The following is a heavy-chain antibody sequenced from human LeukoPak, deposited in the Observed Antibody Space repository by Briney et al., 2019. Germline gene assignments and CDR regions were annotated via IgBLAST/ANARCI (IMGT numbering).Heavy chain of an antibody. CDR1: GFTFSSYA. J-gene: IGHJ4*02. CDR2: VSYDGTNK. D-gene: IGHD3-22*01. Sequence: GGSLRLSCAASGFTFSSYAMHWVRQTPGKGLEWVAVVSYDGTNKYYADSVKGRFTISRDNSKNTLYLQMNSLRAEDTAVYYCAREACPYRLCYYDSSGYSLNYYFDYWGQGTLVTVSS. CDR3: AREACPYRLCYYDSSGYSLNYYFDY. V-gene: IGHV3-30-3*01.